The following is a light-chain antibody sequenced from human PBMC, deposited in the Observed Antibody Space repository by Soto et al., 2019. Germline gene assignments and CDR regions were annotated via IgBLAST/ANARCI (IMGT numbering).Light chain of an antibody. J-gene: IGKJ1*01. CDR3: QQYKTYYRT. V-gene: IGKV1-5*01. CDR2: DVS. CDR1: QNISRW. Sequence: DIQMTQSPSTLSASVGDRVTITCRASQNISRWLAWYQQKPGKAPKLLIYDVSSSGAGEQSRFSGSGSGTEFPLTITSLPPDDFATYYCQQYKTYYRTFGQGTKVDI.